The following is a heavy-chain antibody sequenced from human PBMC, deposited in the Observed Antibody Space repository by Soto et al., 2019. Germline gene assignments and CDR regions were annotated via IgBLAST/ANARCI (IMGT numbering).Heavy chain of an antibody. CDR2: ISSSSSVI. Sequence: EVQVVESGGGLVQPGGSLRLSCATSGFILSDCAMNWVRQAPGKGQEWVSYISSSSSVIDYADSVKGRFTVSRDNARNSLYIQMNSLRAEDTAVYYCARDLSWGSNWYYYMDVWGKGTTVTVSS. CDR3: ARDLSWGSNWYYYMDV. J-gene: IGHJ6*03. D-gene: IGHD7-27*01. CDR1: GFILSDCA. V-gene: IGHV3-48*01.